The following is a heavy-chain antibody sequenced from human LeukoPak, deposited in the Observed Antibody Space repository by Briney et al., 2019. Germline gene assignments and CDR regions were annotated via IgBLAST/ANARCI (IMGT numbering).Heavy chain of an antibody. D-gene: IGHD4-17*01. J-gene: IGHJ4*02. CDR3: AKEWGVDYGLRY. CDR2: IKSKSDGGTT. Sequence: PGGSLRLSCAASGFTFSNAWMSWVRQAPGKGLEWVGRIKSKSDGGTTDYAAPVKGRFTISRDDSKDTLYLQMNSLRADDTAVYYCAKEWGVDYGLRYWGQGTLVTVSS. V-gene: IGHV3-15*01. CDR1: GFTFSNAW.